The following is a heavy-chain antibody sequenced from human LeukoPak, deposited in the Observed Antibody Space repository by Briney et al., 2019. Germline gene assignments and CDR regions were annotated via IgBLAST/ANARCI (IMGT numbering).Heavy chain of an antibody. D-gene: IGHD1-1*01. V-gene: IGHV3-23*01. CDR2: ISKSGDIT. CDR3: AKDASTTNNFYFFDY. CDR1: GFTFTNYA. Sequence: GGSLRLSCAASGFTFTNYAMTWVRQAPGKGLEWISGISKSGDITFYADSVKGRFTISRDTSKSAVYLQMNDLRAEDTAIYYCAKDASTTNNFYFFDYWGQGALATVSS. J-gene: IGHJ4*02.